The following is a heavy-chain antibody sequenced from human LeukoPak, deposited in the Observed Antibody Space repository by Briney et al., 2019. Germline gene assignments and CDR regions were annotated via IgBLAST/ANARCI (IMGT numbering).Heavy chain of an antibody. D-gene: IGHD3-10*01. V-gene: IGHV4-39*07. Sequence: PSETLSLTCTVSGGSISSSSYYWGWIRQPPGKGLEWIGSIYYSGSTNYNPSLKSRVTISVGTSKNQFSLKLSSVTAADTAVYYCARDDVLLWFGEFITNGFDYWGQGTLVTVSS. CDR2: IYYSGST. J-gene: IGHJ4*02. CDR3: ARDDVLLWFGEFITNGFDY. CDR1: GGSISSSSYY.